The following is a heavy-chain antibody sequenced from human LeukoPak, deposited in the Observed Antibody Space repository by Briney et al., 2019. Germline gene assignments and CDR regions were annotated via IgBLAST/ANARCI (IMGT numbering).Heavy chain of an antibody. CDR1: GFTFSNYA. J-gene: IGHJ4*02. CDR2: ISGSGGDT. D-gene: IGHD3-9*01. CDR3: AKRYNTLTSYYSHCDY. Sequence: PGGSLRLSCAASGFTFSNYAMSWVSQAPGKGLECVSAISGSGGDTYYADSVRGRFTISRDNSKNTLYLHMNSLRAEDTAVYYCAKRYNTLTSYYSHCDYWGQGTLVTVSS. V-gene: IGHV3-23*01.